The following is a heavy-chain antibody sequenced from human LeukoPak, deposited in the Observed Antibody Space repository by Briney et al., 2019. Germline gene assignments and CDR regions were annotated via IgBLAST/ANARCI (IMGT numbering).Heavy chain of an antibody. V-gene: IGHV3-7*03. J-gene: IGHJ3*02. D-gene: IGHD5-12*01. CDR2: IKEDGSEK. CDR3: ARGVIGYRDAFDI. Sequence: GGSLRLSCAASRFTFNRYWMSWVRQAPGKGLGWVANIKEDGSEKNYVDSMKGRITISRDNAKNSLYLQMNSLRVEDMAVYYCARGVIGYRDAFDIWGQGEMVTVSS. CDR1: RFTFNRYW.